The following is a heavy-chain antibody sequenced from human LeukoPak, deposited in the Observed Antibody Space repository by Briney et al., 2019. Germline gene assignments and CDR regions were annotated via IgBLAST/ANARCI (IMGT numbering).Heavy chain of an antibody. V-gene: IGHV1-18*01. D-gene: IGHD3-22*01. CDR3: AREVPYDSSFYYQPFDY. CDR2: ISAYNGNT. J-gene: IGHJ4*02. CDR1: GGTFSSYA. Sequence: ASVKVSCKGSGGTFSSYAISWVRQAPGQGLEWMGWISAYNGNTNYAQKLQGRVTMTTDTSTSTAYMNLRSLRSDDTAVYYCAREVPYDSSFYYQPFDYWGQGTLVTVSS.